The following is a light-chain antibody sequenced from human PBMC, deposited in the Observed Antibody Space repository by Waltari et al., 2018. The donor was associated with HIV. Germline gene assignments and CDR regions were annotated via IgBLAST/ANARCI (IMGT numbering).Light chain of an antibody. CDR1: TSKIGNNY. J-gene: IGLJ3*02. Sequence: QSVLPQPPSVSAAPGQSVTISFFGGTSKIGNNYVAWYQQLPGKPPKLLLYDNNKRPSGIPDRCSAYKSGTSATLGITGVQTAVEADYYCGTWDNTLIAFWMFGGGTKLTVL. CDR3: GTWDNTLIAFWM. CDR2: DNN. V-gene: IGLV1-51*01.